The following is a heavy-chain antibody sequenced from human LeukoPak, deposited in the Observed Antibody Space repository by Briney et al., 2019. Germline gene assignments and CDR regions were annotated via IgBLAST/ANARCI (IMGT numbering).Heavy chain of an antibody. D-gene: IGHD6-13*01. CDR1: GGSISSYY. CDR3: ARLRPSIGAAGTFDY. Sequence: SETLSLTCTVSGGSISSYYWSWIRQPPGKGLEWIGYIYYTGSTKYNASLKSRVTISVDTSKNQFSPKLSSVTAADTAVYYCARLRPSIGAAGTFDYWGQGTLVTVSS. V-gene: IGHV4-59*08. CDR2: IYYTGST. J-gene: IGHJ4*02.